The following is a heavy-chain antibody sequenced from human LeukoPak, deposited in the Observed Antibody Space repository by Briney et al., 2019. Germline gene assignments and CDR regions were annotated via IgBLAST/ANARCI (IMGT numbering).Heavy chain of an antibody. CDR2: IYYSGST. V-gene: IGHV4-59*01. CDR3: AGLEYSNSPGPYYFDY. CDR1: GGSISSYY. J-gene: IGHJ4*02. Sequence: SETLSLTCTVSGGSISSYYWSWIRQPPGKGLEWIGYIYYSGSTNYNPSLKSRVTISVDTSKNQFSLKLSSVTAADTAVYYCAGLEYSNSPGPYYFDYWGQGTLVTVSS. D-gene: IGHD6-6*01.